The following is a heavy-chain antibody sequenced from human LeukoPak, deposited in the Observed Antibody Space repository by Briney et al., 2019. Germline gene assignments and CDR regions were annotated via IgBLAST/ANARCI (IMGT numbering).Heavy chain of an antibody. CDR1: GFTFSAYT. Sequence: GGSLRLSCAASGFTFSAYTMNWVRQAPGKGLEWVSAVSSNRAYIYYADSLRGRFTISRDNAKSLLYLQINSLRADDTAVYYCAREGGRRRASNFDWFDPWGQGTLVTVSS. CDR3: AREGGRRRASNFDWFDP. V-gene: IGHV3-21*06. CDR2: VSSNRAYI. D-gene: IGHD3-16*01. J-gene: IGHJ5*02.